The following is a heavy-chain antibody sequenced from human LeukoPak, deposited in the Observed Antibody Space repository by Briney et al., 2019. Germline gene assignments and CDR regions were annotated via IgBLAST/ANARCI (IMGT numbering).Heavy chain of an antibody. CDR3: ARDHGGYDEYYYYYYGMDV. V-gene: IGHV4-59*01. Sequence: SETLSLTCTVSGGSISSYYWSWIRQPPGKGLEWIGYIYDSGSTNYNPSLKSRVTISVDTSKNQFSLKLSSVTAADTAVYYCARDHGGYDEYYYYYYGMDVWGQGTTVTVSS. CDR2: IYDSGST. CDR1: GGSISSYY. J-gene: IGHJ6*02. D-gene: IGHD5-12*01.